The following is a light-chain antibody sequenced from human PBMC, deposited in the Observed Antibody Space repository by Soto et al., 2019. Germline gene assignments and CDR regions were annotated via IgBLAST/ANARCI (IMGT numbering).Light chain of an antibody. Sequence: QSVLTQPASVSGSPGQSITISCTGTGSDVGGYNYVSWYQQHPGKAPKLMIYDVSNRPSGVSNRFSGSKSGNTASLTISGLQAEDEADYYCSSYTSSSTLWVFGTGTKVTVL. V-gene: IGLV2-14*01. J-gene: IGLJ1*01. CDR2: DVS. CDR1: GSDVGGYNY. CDR3: SSYTSSSTLWV.